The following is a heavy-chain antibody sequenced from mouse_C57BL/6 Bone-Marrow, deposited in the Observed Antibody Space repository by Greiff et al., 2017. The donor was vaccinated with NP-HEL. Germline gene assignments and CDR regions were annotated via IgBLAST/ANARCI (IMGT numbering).Heavy chain of an antibody. Sequence: VQLQQPGAELVKPGASVKMSCKASGYTFTSYWITWVKQRPGQGLEWIGDIYPGSGSTNYNEKFKSKATLTVDTSSSTAYMQLSSLTSEDSAVYYCARGDGYYVDYAMDYWGQGTSVTVSS. D-gene: IGHD2-3*01. CDR1: GYTFTSYW. J-gene: IGHJ4*01. CDR3: ARGDGYYVDYAMDY. CDR2: IYPGSGST. V-gene: IGHV1-55*01.